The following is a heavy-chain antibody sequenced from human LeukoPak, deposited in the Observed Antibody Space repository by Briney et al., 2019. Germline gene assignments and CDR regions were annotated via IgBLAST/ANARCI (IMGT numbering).Heavy chain of an antibody. CDR1: GYTFTSYG. CDR2: ISAYNGNT. Sequence: ASVKVSCKASGYTFTSYGISWVRQAPGQGLEWMGWISAYNGNTNYAQKLQGRVTMTTDTSTSTAYMELSSLRSEDTAVYYCARVLTADFWSGYFEPAANFDYWGQGTLVTVSS. D-gene: IGHD3-3*01. CDR3: ARVLTADFWSGYFEPAANFDY. V-gene: IGHV1-18*01. J-gene: IGHJ4*02.